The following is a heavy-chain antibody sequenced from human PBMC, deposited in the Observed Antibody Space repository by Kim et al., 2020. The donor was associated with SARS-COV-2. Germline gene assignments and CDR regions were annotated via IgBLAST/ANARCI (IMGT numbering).Heavy chain of an antibody. J-gene: IGHJ4*02. CDR2: ISGSGGST. Sequence: GGSLRLSCAASGFTFSSYAMSWVRQAPGKGLEWVSAISGSGGSTYYADSVKGRFTISRDNSKNTLYLQMNSLRAEDTAVYYCAKDDITIFGVVIIYGHVPFDYWGQGTLGTVSS. CDR3: AKDDITIFGVVIIYGHVPFDY. CDR1: GFTFSSYA. V-gene: IGHV3-23*01. D-gene: IGHD3-3*01.